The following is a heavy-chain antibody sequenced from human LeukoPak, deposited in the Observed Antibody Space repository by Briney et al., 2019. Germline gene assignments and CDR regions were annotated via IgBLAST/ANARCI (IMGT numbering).Heavy chain of an antibody. CDR3: ARGGAMIRGVFDY. J-gene: IGHJ4*02. CDR1: GFTVSSNY. D-gene: IGHD3-10*01. Sequence: GGSLRLSCIAAGFTVSSNYMTWVRQAPGKGLEWVSIIYSGGSTYYADSVKGRFTISRDNSKNTLYLQMNSLRAEDTAVYYCARGGAMIRGVFDYWGQGTLVTVSS. CDR2: IYSGGST. V-gene: IGHV3-66*01.